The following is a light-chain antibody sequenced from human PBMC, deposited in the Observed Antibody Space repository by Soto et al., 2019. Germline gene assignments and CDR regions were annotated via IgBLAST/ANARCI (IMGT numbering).Light chain of an antibody. CDR2: DAS. Sequence: EIVLTQSPATLSLSPGERATLFCRASQSIGTYLAWYQQKSGQAPRLLIYDASNRATGIPARFSGGGSGTAFILTVSSLEPEDFAVYYCQQRSNWPPTFGQGTELEI. CDR3: QQRSNWPPT. CDR1: QSIGTY. J-gene: IGKJ2*01. V-gene: IGKV3-11*01.